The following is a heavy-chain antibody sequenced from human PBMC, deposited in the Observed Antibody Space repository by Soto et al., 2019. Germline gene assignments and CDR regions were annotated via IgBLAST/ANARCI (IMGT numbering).Heavy chain of an antibody. CDR2: IYSGGST. D-gene: IGHD6-19*01. V-gene: IGHV3-53*04. J-gene: IGHJ2*01. CDR3: ARDRSGWNNQILYFDL. CDR1: GYTFTGYY. Sequence: SCKASGYTFTGYYMSWVRQAPGKGLEWVSVIYSGGSTYYADSVKGRFTISRHNSKNTLYLQMNSLRAEDTAVYYCARDRSGWNNQILYFDLWGRGTLVTVS.